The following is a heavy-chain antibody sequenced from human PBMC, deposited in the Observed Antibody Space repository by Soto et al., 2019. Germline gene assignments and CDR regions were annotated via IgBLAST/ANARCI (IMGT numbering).Heavy chain of an antibody. Sequence: QVQRQESGPRLVKPSQDLSLTCTVSGGSINSGAYHWSWVRQHPGKGLEWIGAISYRGTTYSNPSLQSRMTMSVDPSKTQLSLKLSSVTAADTAVYYCARMSATGTRWFDPWGPGTLVTVSS. CDR3: ARMSATGTRWFDP. D-gene: IGHD1-1*01. CDR1: GGSINSGAYH. J-gene: IGHJ5*02. CDR2: ISYRGTT. V-gene: IGHV4-31*03.